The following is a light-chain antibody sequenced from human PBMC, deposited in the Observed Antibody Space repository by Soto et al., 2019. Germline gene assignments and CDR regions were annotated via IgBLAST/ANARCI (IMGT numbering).Light chain of an antibody. Sequence: EVVLTQSPGTLSLSPGERASLSCRASQSVSNNYLAWYQQKPGQSPKLLLFGSSDKAPGIPHRFSGSRSGTDFTPPISRLEPEDFAVYYCQQYRSSPPYTFGQGTKLEIK. V-gene: IGKV3-20*01. CDR2: GSS. J-gene: IGKJ2*01. CDR1: QSVSNNY. CDR3: QQYRSSPPYT.